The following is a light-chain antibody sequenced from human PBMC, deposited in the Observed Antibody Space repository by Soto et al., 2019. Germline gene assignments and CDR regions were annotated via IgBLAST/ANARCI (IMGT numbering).Light chain of an antibody. CDR2: LGS. V-gene: IGKV2-28*01. CDR1: QSLLHSNGYNF. CDR3: MQALQTWT. Sequence: DIVMTQSPLSLPVTPGEPASISCKSSQSLLHSNGYNFLNWYLQKPGQSPQLLIYLGSNRASGVPDRFSGSGSGTDFTLQISRVEAEDVGVYYCMQALQTWTFGQGTKVEV. J-gene: IGKJ1*01.